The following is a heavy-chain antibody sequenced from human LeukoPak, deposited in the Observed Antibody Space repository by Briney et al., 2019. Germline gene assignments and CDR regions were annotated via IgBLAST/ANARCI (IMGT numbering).Heavy chain of an antibody. J-gene: IGHJ4*02. CDR3: ATLGYYYDSSGYSDY. V-gene: IGHV3-66*01. Sequence: GGSLGLSCAASGFTVSSNYMSWVRQAPGKGLEWVSVIYSGGSTYYADSVKGRFTISRDNSKNTLYLQMNSLRAEDTAVYYCATLGYYYDSSGYSDYWGQGTLVTVSS. CDR2: IYSGGST. D-gene: IGHD3-22*01. CDR1: GFTVSSNY.